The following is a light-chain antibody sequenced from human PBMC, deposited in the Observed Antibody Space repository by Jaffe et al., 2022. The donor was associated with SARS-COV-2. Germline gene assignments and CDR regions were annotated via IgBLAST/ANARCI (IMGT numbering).Light chain of an antibody. CDR2: DAS. CDR3: QHYNNWPLT. J-gene: IGKJ4*01. V-gene: IGKV3-15*01. CDR1: QSASNN. Sequence: EIVMTQSPATLSVSPGERATLSCRASQSASNNLAWYQQKPGQTPRLLIYDASRRATGIPARFSGSGSGTDFTLTISSLQSEDFAVYYCQHYNNWPLTFGGGTRVEIK.